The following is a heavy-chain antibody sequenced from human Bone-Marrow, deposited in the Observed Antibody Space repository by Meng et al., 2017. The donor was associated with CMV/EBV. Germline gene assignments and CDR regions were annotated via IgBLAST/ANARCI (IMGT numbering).Heavy chain of an antibody. D-gene: IGHD3-16*01. Sequence: SLKISCAASGFTFSDYYMSWIRQAPGKGLEWVSYISSSGSTIYYADSVKGRFTISRDNAKNSLYLQMNSLRAEDTAVYYCAKDPSTGWGDWFDPWGQGIPVTVSS. CDR1: GFTFSDYY. CDR3: AKDPSTGWGDWFDP. J-gene: IGHJ5*02. CDR2: ISSSGSTI. V-gene: IGHV3-11*01.